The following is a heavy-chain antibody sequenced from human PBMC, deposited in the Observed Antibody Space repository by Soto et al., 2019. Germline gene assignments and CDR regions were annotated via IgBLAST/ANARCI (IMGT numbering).Heavy chain of an antibody. Sequence: SETLSLTCAVSGGSISSGGYSWSWIPQPPGKGLEWIGYIYHSGSTYYNPSLKSRVTISVDRSKNQFSLKLSSVTAADTAVYYCARDYYDILTGYYGFDPWGQGTLVTVSS. CDR1: GGSISSGGYS. J-gene: IGHJ5*02. CDR2: IYHSGST. D-gene: IGHD3-9*01. CDR3: ARDYYDILTGYYGFDP. V-gene: IGHV4-30-2*01.